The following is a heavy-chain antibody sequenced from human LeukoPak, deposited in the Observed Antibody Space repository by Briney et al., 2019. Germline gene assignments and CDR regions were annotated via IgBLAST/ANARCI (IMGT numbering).Heavy chain of an antibody. Sequence: ASVKVSCKASGYTFTSHYMHWVRQAPGQGLEWMGVINPTGDTTRYAQKFQGRVTMTRDMSTSTVYMELSSLRSEDTAVYYCARGGEETSGLRFLEWLSPYWYFDLWGRGTLVTVSS. D-gene: IGHD3-3*01. CDR2: INPTGDTT. CDR3: ARGGEETSGLRFLEWLSPYWYFDL. V-gene: IGHV1-46*01. J-gene: IGHJ2*01. CDR1: GYTFTSHY.